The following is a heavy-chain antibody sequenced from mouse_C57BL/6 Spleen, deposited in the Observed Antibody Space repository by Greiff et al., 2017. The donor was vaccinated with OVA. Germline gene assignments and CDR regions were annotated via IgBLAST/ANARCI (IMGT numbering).Heavy chain of an antibody. CDR2: IDPSDSYT. J-gene: IGHJ4*01. D-gene: IGHD1-1*01. V-gene: IGHV1-50*01. CDR1: GYTFTSYW. Sequence: QVQLQQPGAELVKPGASVKLSCKASGYTFTSYWMQWVKQRPGQGLEWIGEIDPSDSYTNYNQKFKGKATLTVDTSSSTAYMQLSSLTSEDSAVYYCARVDYYGSSPYYYAMDYWGQGTSVTVSS. CDR3: ARVDYYGSSPYYYAMDY.